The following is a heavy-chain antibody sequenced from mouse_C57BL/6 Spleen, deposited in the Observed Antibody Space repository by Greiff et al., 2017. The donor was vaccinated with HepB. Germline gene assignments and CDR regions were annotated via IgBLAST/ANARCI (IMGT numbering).Heavy chain of an antibody. CDR2: IYPGGGYT. CDR1: GYTFTNYW. Sequence: QVHVKQSGAELVRPGTSVKMSCKASGYTFTNYWIGWAKQRPGHGLEWIGDIYPGGGYTNYNEKFKGKATLTADKSSSTAYMQFSSLTSEDSAIYYCAIYYYGTYDMDYWGQGTSVTVSS. D-gene: IGHD1-1*01. CDR3: AIYYYGTYDMDY. V-gene: IGHV1-63*01. J-gene: IGHJ4*01.